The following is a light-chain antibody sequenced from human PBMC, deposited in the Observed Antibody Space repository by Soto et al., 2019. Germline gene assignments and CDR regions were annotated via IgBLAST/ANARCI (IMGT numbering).Light chain of an antibody. V-gene: IGLV2-8*01. CDR3: SSYAGRTLYV. Sequence: QSVLTQPPSASGSPGQSVTISCTGTSSDVGGYNYVSWYQQHPGKAPKLLIHEVSKRPSGVTDRFSGSKSGNTASLTVSGLQPEDEADDYCSSYAGRTLYVFGTGTKLTVL. CDR1: SSDVGGYNY. CDR2: EVS. J-gene: IGLJ1*01.